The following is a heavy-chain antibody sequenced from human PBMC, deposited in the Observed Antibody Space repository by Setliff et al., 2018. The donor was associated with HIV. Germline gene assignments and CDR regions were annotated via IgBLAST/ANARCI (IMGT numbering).Heavy chain of an antibody. CDR1: GGSISSGTNY. V-gene: IGHV4-61*02. CDR3: ARLDYSNYYSYYIDV. D-gene: IGHD4-4*01. CDR2: IYSSGST. J-gene: IGHJ6*03. Sequence: PSETLSLTCSVSGGSISSGTNYWSWIRQPAGKGLEWIGRIYSSGSTNYKPSLKSRATISVDTSENHFSLRLSSVTAADTAVYYCARLDYSNYYSYYIDVWGEGTMVTVSS.